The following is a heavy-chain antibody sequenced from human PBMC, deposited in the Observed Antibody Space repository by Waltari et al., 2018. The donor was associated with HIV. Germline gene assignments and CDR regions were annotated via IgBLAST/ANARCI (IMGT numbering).Heavy chain of an antibody. J-gene: IGHJ4*02. D-gene: IGHD6-19*01. CDR2: ILYDGSNK. Sequence: QVQLVESGGGVVQPGRSLRLSCAASGFTFSSYGMHWVRQAPGKGLEWVAVILYDGSNKYYADSVKGRFTISRDNSKNTLYLQMNSLRAEDTAVYYCAREPLGGIAVAGADYWGQGTLVTVSS. CDR3: AREPLGGIAVAGADY. V-gene: IGHV3-33*01. CDR1: GFTFSSYG.